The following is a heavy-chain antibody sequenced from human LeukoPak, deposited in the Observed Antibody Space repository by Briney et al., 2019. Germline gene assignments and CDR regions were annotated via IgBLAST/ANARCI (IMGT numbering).Heavy chain of an antibody. J-gene: IGHJ3*02. V-gene: IGHV4-59*12. CDR2: IYYTGSGST. CDR1: GDSLSPYY. CDR3: ARALRLDDAFDI. D-gene: IGHD3-3*01. Sequence: SETLSLTCTVSGDSLSPYYWSWIRQPPGKGLEWIGYIYYTGSGSTSNNPSLKSRVTMSVDTSKNQFSLKLSSVTAADTAVYYCARALRLDDAFDIWGQGTMVTVSS.